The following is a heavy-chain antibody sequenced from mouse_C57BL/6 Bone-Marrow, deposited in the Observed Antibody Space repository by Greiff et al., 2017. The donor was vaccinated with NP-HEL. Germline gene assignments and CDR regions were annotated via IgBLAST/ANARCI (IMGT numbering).Heavy chain of an antibody. D-gene: IGHD2-1*01. CDR2: SRNKANDYTT. Sequence: EVMLVESGGGLVQSGRSLRLSCATSGFTFSDFYMEWVRQAPGKGLEWIAASRNKANDYTTEYSASVKGRFIVSRDTSQSILYLQMNALRAEDTAIYYCARDDGNYAFAYWGQGTLVTVSA. CDR1: GFTFSDFY. V-gene: IGHV7-1*01. CDR3: ARDDGNYAFAY. J-gene: IGHJ3*01.